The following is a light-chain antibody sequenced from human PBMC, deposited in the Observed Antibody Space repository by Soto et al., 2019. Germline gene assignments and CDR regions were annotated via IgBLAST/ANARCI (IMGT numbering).Light chain of an antibody. V-gene: IGKV1D-16*01. CDR2: ATS. CDR3: QQYHSYWT. Sequence: IQITQSPSSVSSSVADRFTMTCRASQGVGGWLAWYQQKPGKVPKLLIYATSSLHSGVPSRFSGSGSGTEFTLTISSLQTDDFSTYYCQQYHSYWTFGQGTKVDIK. CDR1: QGVGGW. J-gene: IGKJ1*01.